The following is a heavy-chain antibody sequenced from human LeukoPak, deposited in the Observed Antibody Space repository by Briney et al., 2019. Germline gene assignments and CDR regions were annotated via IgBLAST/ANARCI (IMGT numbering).Heavy chain of an antibody. Sequence: SETLSLTCTVSGGSISSYYWSWIRQPPGKGLEWIGCIYYSGSTNYNPSLKSRVTISVDTSKNQFSLNLSSVTAADTAIYYCARDKGDSSGYYKFDNWGQGTLVTVSS. D-gene: IGHD3-22*01. CDR3: ARDKGDSSGYYKFDN. J-gene: IGHJ4*02. CDR2: IYYSGST. CDR1: GGSISSYY. V-gene: IGHV4-59*01.